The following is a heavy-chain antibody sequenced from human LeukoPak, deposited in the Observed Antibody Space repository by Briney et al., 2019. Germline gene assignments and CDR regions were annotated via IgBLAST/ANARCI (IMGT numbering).Heavy chain of an antibody. D-gene: IGHD4-17*01. Sequence: GGSLRLSCAASGFTFSSYSMNWVRQAPGKGLEWVGFIRSKAYGGTTEYAASVKGRFTISRDDSKSIAYLQMNSLKTEDTAVYYCTRVGDYGDYYGMDVWGQGTTVTVSS. CDR2: IRSKAYGGTT. V-gene: IGHV3-49*04. CDR3: TRVGDYGDYYGMDV. J-gene: IGHJ6*02. CDR1: GFTFSSYS.